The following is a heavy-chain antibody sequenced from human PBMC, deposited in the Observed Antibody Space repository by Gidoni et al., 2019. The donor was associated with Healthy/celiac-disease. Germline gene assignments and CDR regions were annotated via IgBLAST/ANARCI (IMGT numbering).Heavy chain of an antibody. D-gene: IGHD2-21*02. V-gene: IGHV1-46*03. J-gene: IGHJ5*02. CDR2: INPSGGST. CDR3: ARAGRVVTAIGWFDP. Sequence: RVPGQGLEWMGIINPSGGSTSYAQKFQGRVTMTRDTSTSTVYMELSSLRSEDTAVYYCARAGRVVTAIGWFDPWGQGTLVTVSS.